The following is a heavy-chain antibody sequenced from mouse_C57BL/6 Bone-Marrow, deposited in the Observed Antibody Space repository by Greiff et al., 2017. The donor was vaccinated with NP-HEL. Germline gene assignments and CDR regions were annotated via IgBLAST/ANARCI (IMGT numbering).Heavy chain of an antibody. J-gene: IGHJ2*01. CDR3: ARVSPYGSSYGFDY. V-gene: IGHV1-75*01. D-gene: IGHD1-1*01. CDR1: GYTFTDYY. Sequence: VQLVESGPELVKPGASVKISCKASGYTFTDYYINWVKQRPGQGLEWIGWIFPGSGSTYYNEKFKGKATLTVDKSSSTAYMLLSSLTSEDSAVYFCARVSPYGSSYGFDYWGQGTTLTVSS. CDR2: IFPGSGST.